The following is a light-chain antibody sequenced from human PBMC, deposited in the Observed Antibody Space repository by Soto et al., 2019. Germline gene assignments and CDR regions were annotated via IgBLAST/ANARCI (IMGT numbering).Light chain of an antibody. J-gene: IGLJ1*01. Sequence: QSALTQPPSASGSPGQSVTISCTGTSSDIGVYDFVSWYQQHPGKAPKVIIYQVNKRPSGVPDRFSGSKSSNTASLTVSGLRPEDEADYFCSSFAGSYSPYVFGTGTKLTVL. CDR1: SSDIGVYDF. CDR3: SSFAGSYSPYV. CDR2: QVN. V-gene: IGLV2-8*01.